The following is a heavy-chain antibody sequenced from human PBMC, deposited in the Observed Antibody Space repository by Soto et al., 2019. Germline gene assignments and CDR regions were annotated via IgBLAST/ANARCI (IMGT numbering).Heavy chain of an antibody. Sequence: GGSLRLSCVASGFTFSSYAMSWARQAPGKGLEWVSAISGSGGSTYYADSVKGRFTISRDNSKNTLYLQMNSLRAEDTAVYYCAKVSGEVPAAISSRYYYYGMDVWGQGTTVTVSS. J-gene: IGHJ6*02. CDR2: ISGSGGST. V-gene: IGHV3-23*01. CDR3: AKVSGEVPAAISSRYYYYGMDV. D-gene: IGHD2-2*02. CDR1: GFTFSSYA.